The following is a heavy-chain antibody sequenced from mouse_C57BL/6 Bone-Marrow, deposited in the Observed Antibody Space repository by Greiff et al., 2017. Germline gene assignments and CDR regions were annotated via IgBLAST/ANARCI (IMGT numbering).Heavy chain of an antibody. CDR1: GFNIKDDY. D-gene: IGHD3-2*02. CDR3: QRQLRLRPPFAY. CDR2: IDPENGDT. Sequence: EVQLQESGAELVRPGASVKLSCTASGFNIKDDYMHWVKQRPEQGLEWIGWIDPENGDTEYASKFQGKATITADTSSNTAYLQLSSLTSEDTAVYYCQRQLRLRPPFAYWGQGTLVTVSA. J-gene: IGHJ3*01. V-gene: IGHV14-4*01.